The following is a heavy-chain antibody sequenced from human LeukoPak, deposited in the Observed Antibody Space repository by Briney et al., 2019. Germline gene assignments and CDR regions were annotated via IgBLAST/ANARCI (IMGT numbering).Heavy chain of an antibody. CDR3: ARAPGIAAAGYNWFDP. Sequence: SETLSLTCTVSGGSISSGGYYWSWLRQHPGKGLGWIGYIYYSGSTYYNPSLKSRVTISVDTSKNQFSLKLSSVTAADTAVYYCARAPGIAAAGYNWFDPWGQGTLVTVSS. J-gene: IGHJ5*02. D-gene: IGHD6-13*01. V-gene: IGHV4-31*03. CDR1: GGSISSGGYY. CDR2: IYYSGST.